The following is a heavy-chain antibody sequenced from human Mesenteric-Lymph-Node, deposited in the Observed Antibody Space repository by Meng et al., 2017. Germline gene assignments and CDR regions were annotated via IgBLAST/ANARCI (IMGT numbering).Heavy chain of an antibody. CDR3: ARDLDAYSSSWYPTDQTNWFDP. Sequence: ASVKVSCKASGGTFSSYAISWVRQAPGQGLEWMGRINPNSGGTNYAQKLQGRVTMTRDTSISTAYMELSRLRSDDTAVYYCARDLDAYSSSWYPTDQTNWFDPWGQGTLVTVSS. J-gene: IGHJ5*02. V-gene: IGHV1-2*06. CDR2: INPNSGGT. D-gene: IGHD6-13*01. CDR1: GGTFSSYA.